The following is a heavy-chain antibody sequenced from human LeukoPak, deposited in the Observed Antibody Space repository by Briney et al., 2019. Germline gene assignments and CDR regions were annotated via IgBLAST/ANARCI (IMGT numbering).Heavy chain of an antibody. CDR3: ARHERYGSGSIYYFGY. Sequence: SETLSLTCTVSGGSISSYYWSWIRQPPGKGLEWVGYIYYSGSTNYNPSLKSRVTISVDTSKNQFSLKLSSVTAADTAVYYCARHERYGSGSIYYFGYWGQGTLVTVSS. CDR2: IYYSGST. J-gene: IGHJ4*02. D-gene: IGHD3-10*01. V-gene: IGHV4-59*08. CDR1: GGSISSYY.